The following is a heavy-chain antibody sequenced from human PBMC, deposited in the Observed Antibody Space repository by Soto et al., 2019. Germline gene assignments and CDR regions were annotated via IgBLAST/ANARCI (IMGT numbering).Heavy chain of an antibody. D-gene: IGHD3-10*01. CDR2: INPSGGST. V-gene: IGHV1-46*01. Sequence: AAGKVSWKASGYTFSCYCMHSLRQAPEQLLEWMGIINPSGGSTSYAQKFQGRVTMTKDTSTSTVYMELSSLRSEDTAVYYCARGKYYYGSGSYYTWFDPSGQGTLVTVSS. CDR1: GYTFSCYC. CDR3: ARGKYYYGSGSYYTWFDP. J-gene: IGHJ5*02.